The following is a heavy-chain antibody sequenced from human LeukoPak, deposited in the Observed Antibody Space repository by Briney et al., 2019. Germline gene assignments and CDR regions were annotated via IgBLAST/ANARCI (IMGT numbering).Heavy chain of an antibody. D-gene: IGHD3-3*02. CDR1: GFTFNNFG. CDR3: ARDMSIGRILPFAY. CDR2: ISYDGSNK. V-gene: IGHV3-30*03. J-gene: IGHJ4*02. Sequence: GGSLRLSCAASGFTFNNFGMHWVRQAPGKGLEWVAVISYDGSNKYYADSVKGRFTISRDNSKNTLYLQVNSLRAEATAVYYCARDMSIGRILPFAYWGQGTLLTVSS.